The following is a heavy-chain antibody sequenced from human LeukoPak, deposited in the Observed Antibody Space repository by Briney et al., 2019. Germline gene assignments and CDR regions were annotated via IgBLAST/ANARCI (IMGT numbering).Heavy chain of an antibody. J-gene: IGHJ4*02. CDR1: GFTFSSYW. CDR3: ARDPSSYSSSWAY. V-gene: IGHV3-7*01. Sequence: PGGSLRLSCAASGFTFSSYWMSWVRQAPGKGLEWVANIKQDGSEKYYVDSVKGRFTISRDNAKNSLYLQMNSLRAEDTAVYYCARDPSSYSSSWAYWGQGTLVTVSP. D-gene: IGHD6-13*01. CDR2: IKQDGSEK.